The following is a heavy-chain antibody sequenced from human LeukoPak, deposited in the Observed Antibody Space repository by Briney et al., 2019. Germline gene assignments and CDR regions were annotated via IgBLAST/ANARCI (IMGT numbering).Heavy chain of an antibody. CDR1: GFTFSDYY. J-gene: IGHJ4*02. CDR2: ISSSSSYT. CDR3: ARDLFPEGSGY. D-gene: IGHD3-10*01. V-gene: IGHV3-11*05. Sequence: GGSLRLSCAASGFTFSDYYMSWIRQAPGKGLEWVSYISSSSSYTNYADSVKGRFTISRDNAKNSLYLQMNSLRAEDTAVYYCARDLFPEGSGYWGQGTLVTVSS.